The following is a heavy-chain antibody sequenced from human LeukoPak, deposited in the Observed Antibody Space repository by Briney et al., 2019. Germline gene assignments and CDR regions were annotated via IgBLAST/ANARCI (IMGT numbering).Heavy chain of an antibody. CDR3: ARIIPKVTAIRSSDAFDI. CDR2: FDPEDGET. D-gene: IGHD2-21*02. J-gene: IGHJ3*02. CDR1: GYTLTELS. Sequence: ASVKVSCKVSGYTLTELSMHWVRQAPGKGLEWMGGFDPEDGETIYAQKFQGRVTMTRNTSISTAYMELSSLRSEDTAVYYCARIIPKVTAIRSSDAFDIWGQGTMVTVSS. V-gene: IGHV1-24*01.